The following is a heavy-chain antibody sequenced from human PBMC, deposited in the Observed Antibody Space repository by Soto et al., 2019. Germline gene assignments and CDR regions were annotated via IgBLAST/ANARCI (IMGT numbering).Heavy chain of an antibody. V-gene: IGHV3-15*07. D-gene: IGHD3-22*01. J-gene: IGHJ4*01. Sequence: GGSLRLSCAASGFAFSNAWINWVRQAPGKGLEWVGRIKSKGHGGTTDFAAPVRGRFAISRDDSRNLVYMQMNSLNTEDTAVYYCTTDSYTSVIVVRFDYWGHGTLVTVPQ. CDR1: GFAFSNAW. CDR2: IKSKGHGGTT. CDR3: TTDSYTSVIVVRFDY.